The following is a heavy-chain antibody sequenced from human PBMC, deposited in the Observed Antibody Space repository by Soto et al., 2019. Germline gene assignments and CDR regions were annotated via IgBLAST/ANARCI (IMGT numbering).Heavy chain of an antibody. V-gene: IGHV4-59*01. CDR2: IYYSGST. Sequence: QVQLQESGPGLVKPSETLSLTCTVSGGSISSYYWSWIRQPPGKGLEWIGYIYYSGSTNYNPSLKSRVNISVDTSKNQFSLKLSSVTAADTAVYYCARRPPITMDAFDIWGQGTTVTVSS. J-gene: IGHJ3*02. CDR1: GGSISSYY. CDR3: ARRPPITMDAFDI. D-gene: IGHD3-10*01.